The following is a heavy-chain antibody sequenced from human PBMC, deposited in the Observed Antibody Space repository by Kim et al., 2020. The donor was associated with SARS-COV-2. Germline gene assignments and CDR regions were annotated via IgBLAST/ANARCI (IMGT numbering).Heavy chain of an antibody. Sequence: NYNPALKSRVTISGDTSKNQFSLKLSSVTAADTAVYYCARLEELLAPFDYWGQGTLVTVSS. J-gene: IGHJ4*02. V-gene: IGHV4-34*01. CDR3: ARLEELLAPFDY. D-gene: IGHD3-10*01.